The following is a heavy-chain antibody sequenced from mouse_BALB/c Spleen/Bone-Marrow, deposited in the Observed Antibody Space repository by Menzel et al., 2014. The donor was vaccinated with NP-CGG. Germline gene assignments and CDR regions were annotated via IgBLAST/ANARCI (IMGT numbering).Heavy chain of an antibody. D-gene: IGHD1-3*01. CDR3: ARHEDLDIRHKLRAMDY. V-gene: IGHV1-62-2*01. CDR1: GYTFTEYI. J-gene: IGHJ4*01. Sequence: VQLQQSGAELVQPGASVKLSCKASGYTFTEYIIHWIKQRTGQGLEWVGWFFPGSGSIKYNEKFKDKATLTADKSSSTVYMEVIRLTSEYSAVYFCARHEDLDIRHKLRAMDYRGQGTSVSVSS. CDR2: FFPGSGSI.